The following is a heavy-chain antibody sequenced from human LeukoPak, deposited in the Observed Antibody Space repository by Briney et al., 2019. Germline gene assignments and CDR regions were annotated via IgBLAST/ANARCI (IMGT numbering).Heavy chain of an antibody. CDR1: GGSISSYY. CDR3: ARDGVHEERGTFDY. CDR2: IYYSGST. D-gene: IGHD7-27*01. Sequence: SETLSLTCTVSGGSISSYYWSWIRQFPGKGLEWIGYIYYSGSTHYNPSLKSRVTISVDTSKNQFSLKLSSVTAADTAVYYCARDGVHEERGTFDYGGQEPLAPVS. J-gene: IGHJ4*02. V-gene: IGHV4-59*01.